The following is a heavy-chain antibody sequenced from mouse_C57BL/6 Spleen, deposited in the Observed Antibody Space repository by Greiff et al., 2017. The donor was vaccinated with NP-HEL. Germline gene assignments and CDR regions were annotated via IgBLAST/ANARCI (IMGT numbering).Heavy chain of an antibody. CDR1: GYTFTNYW. CDR3: ARSFSYYFDY. J-gene: IGHJ2*01. V-gene: IGHV1-63*01. CDR2: IYPGGGYT. Sequence: QVQLKESGAELVRPGTSVKMSCTASGYTFTNYWIGWVKQRPGHGLEWIGDIYPGGGYTNYNEKFKGKATLTADKSSSTAYMQFSILTSEDSAGYYCARSFSYYFDYWGQGTTLTVSS.